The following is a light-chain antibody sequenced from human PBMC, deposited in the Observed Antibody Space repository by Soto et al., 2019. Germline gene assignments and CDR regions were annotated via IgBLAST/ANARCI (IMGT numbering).Light chain of an antibody. CDR2: DAS. J-gene: IGKJ1*01. CDR3: QQRYNWPWT. V-gene: IGKV3-11*01. CDR1: QSVRKY. Sequence: EVVLTQSPATLSLSPVERVNLSCRASQSVRKYLGWYQQKPGQAPRLLIYDASNRATDIPPRFSGSGSGTDFTLTISALEPEDLAVYYCQQRYNWPWTFGQGTKVDIK.